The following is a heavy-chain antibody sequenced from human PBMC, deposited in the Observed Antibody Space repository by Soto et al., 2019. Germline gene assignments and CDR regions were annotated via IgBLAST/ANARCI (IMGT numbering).Heavy chain of an antibody. J-gene: IGHJ4*02. CDR1: GFTFSDYY. Sequence: PGGSLRLSCAASGFTFSDYYMSWIRQAPGKGLEWVSYISSSGSTIYYADSVKGRFTISRDNAKNSLYLQMNSLRAEDTAVYYCARDQDYYDSSAYSLYYFDYWGQGTLVTSPQ. V-gene: IGHV3-11*01. D-gene: IGHD3-22*01. CDR2: ISSSGSTI. CDR3: ARDQDYYDSSAYSLYYFDY.